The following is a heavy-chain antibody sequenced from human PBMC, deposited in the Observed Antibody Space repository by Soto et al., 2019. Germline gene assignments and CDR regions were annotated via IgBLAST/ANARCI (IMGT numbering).Heavy chain of an antibody. D-gene: IGHD2-15*01. CDR2: ISYDGSNK. CDR1: GFTFSSYG. CDR3: ARDKGNVVVAHFDY. Sequence: GGSLSLSCSASGFTFSSYGMHWVRQAPGKGLEWVAVISYDGSNKYYADSVKGRFTISRDNSKNTLYLQMNSLRAEATAVYYCARDKGNVVVAHFDYWGQGTLVTVSS. V-gene: IGHV3-30*03. J-gene: IGHJ4*02.